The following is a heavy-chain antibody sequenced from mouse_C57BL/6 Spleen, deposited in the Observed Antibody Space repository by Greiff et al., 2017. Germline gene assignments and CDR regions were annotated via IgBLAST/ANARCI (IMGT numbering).Heavy chain of an antibody. V-gene: IGHV3-6*01. J-gene: IGHJ2*01. CDR1: GYSITSGYY. CDR2: ISYDGSN. CDR3: ASERGYDYAFDY. Sequence: ESGPGLVKPSPSLSLSCSVTGYSITSGYYWNWIRQSPGNKLEWMGYISYDGSNNYNPSLKNRFSITRNTSENQFFLKLNSVTTEDTAPYYCASERGYDYAFDYWGQGTTLTVSS. D-gene: IGHD2-4*01.